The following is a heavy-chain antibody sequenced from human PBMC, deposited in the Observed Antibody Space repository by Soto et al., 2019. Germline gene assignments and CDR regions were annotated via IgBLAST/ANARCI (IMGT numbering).Heavy chain of an antibody. CDR2: IIPPIGTT. D-gene: IGHD3-10*01. CDR3: ARELKEPGSYYYYGLDV. V-gene: IGHV1-69*13. J-gene: IGHJ6*02. CDR1: RGSFTSYG. Sequence: SVKVSCKASRGSFTSYGITWVRQAPGQGLEWMGGIIPPIGTTKYAQKFQGRVTITADASTSTAYMELSSLRSEDTAVYYCARELKEPGSYYYYGLDVWGQGTMVTVSS.